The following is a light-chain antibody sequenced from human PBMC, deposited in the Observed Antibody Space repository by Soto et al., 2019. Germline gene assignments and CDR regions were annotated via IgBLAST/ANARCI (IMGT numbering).Light chain of an antibody. V-gene: IGLV2-14*01. Sequence: QSALTQPASVSGSPGQSITISCTGTSSDVGAYNYVSWYQQHPGKAPKVMIFEVSHRPSGVSNRFSASKSANTASLTISGLQTEDEAVYYCSSFTDSSTLVFGGGTKLTVL. CDR1: SSDVGAYNY. J-gene: IGLJ2*01. CDR3: SSFTDSSTLV. CDR2: EVS.